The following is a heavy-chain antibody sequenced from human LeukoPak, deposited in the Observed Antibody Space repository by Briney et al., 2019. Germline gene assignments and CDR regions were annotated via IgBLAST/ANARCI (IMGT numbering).Heavy chain of an antibody. D-gene: IGHD3-22*01. Sequence: SETLSLTCAVYGGSFSGYYWSWIRQPPGKGLEWIGEINHSGSTNYNPSLKSRVSISVDTSKNQFSLKLSSVTAADTAVYYCARGWAYYDSSGYPTFRPFDDWGQGTLVTVSS. CDR3: ARGWAYYDSSGYPTFRPFDD. CDR1: GGSFSGYY. J-gene: IGHJ4*02. V-gene: IGHV4-34*01. CDR2: INHSGST.